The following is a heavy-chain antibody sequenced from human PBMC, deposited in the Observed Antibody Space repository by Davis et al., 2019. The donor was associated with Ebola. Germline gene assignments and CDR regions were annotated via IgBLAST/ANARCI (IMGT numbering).Heavy chain of an antibody. CDR3: ARQESLYDGRGFAY. CDR1: GYSCTYYW. CDR2: IYFGHSDS. J-gene: IGHJ4*02. D-gene: IGHD3-22*01. V-gene: IGHV5-51*01. Sequence: GESLKISCKGSGYSCTYYWIGWVRLMPGIGLEWMGIIYFGHSDSRYSPSFQGQVTISADTSSSIDYLQWNSLKASDTAMYSCARQESLYDGRGFAYWGQGTLVTVSS.